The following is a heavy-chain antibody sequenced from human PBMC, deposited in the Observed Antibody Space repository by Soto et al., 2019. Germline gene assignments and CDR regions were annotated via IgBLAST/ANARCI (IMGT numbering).Heavy chain of an antibody. V-gene: IGHV3-33*08. CDR2: IWYDGSNK. Sequence: QVPLVESGGGVIQPGRSLRLSCAASGFTLRLHAMHWVRQAPGKGLEWVAQIWYDGSNKYYTDSVKGRFTVSRDDFKNTVFLQMDSLRAEDTAVYYCARDGQQQTPYALDVWGQGTTVIVSS. CDR1: GFTLRLHA. D-gene: IGHD6-13*01. J-gene: IGHJ6*02. CDR3: ARDGQQQTPYALDV.